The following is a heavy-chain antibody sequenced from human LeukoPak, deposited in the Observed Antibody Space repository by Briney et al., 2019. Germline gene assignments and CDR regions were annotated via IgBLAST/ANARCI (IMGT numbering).Heavy chain of an antibody. D-gene: IGHD6-13*01. Sequence: VASVKVSCKASGYTFTDYYMHWVRQAPGQGLEWMGWINPNSGGTNYAHKFQGRGTITRDPSSSTAYMELSRLRSYERACYLVARGGVAAAGRRMHGGGKGTTVTISS. CDR3: ARGGVAAAGRRMHG. CDR1: GYTFTDYY. J-gene: IGHJ6*03. CDR2: INPNSGGT. V-gene: IGHV1-2*02.